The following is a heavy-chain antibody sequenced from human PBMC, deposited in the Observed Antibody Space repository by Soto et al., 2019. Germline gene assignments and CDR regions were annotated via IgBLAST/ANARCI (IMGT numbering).Heavy chain of an antibody. CDR2: IYWDDDK. J-gene: IGHJ4*02. CDR1: GVSLTTSGVG. CDR3: AHRQRTVVVGAPFDL. D-gene: IGHD2-15*01. Sequence: QITLRESGTTLVQPTQTLTLTCTLSGVSLTTSGVGVGWIRQPPGKALEWLALIYWDDDKRFSPSLKSRLAITRDTSKTQVVMTMTDMAPVDTAIYYCAHRQRTVVVGAPFDLWGQGSQVTVSS. V-gene: IGHV2-5*02.